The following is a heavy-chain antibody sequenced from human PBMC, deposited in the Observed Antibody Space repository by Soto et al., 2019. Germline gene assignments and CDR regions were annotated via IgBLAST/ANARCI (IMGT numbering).Heavy chain of an antibody. D-gene: IGHD6-19*01. Sequence: QVQLVESGGGVVQPGRSLRLSCAASGFTFGSYGMHWVRQAPGKGLEWVAVIWYDGSNKYYADSVKGRFTISRDNSKNTLYLQMNSLRAEDTAVYYCARTVAGYYYYGMDVWGQGTTVTVSS. J-gene: IGHJ6*02. CDR1: GFTFGSYG. CDR2: IWYDGSNK. V-gene: IGHV3-33*01. CDR3: ARTVAGYYYYGMDV.